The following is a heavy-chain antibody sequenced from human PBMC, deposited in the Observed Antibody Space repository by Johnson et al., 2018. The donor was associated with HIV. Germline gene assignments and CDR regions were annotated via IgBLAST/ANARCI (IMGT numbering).Heavy chain of an antibody. CDR2: IWYDGSNK. CDR3: ATSTASDAFDI. Sequence: QVQLVESGGGLVPPGRSLRLSCAASGFTFGSYGMHWVRQAPGKGLEWVAVIWYDGSNKNYSDSVKGRFTISRDNSKNTLYLQMNSLRAEDTAVYYCATSTASDAFDIWGQGTMVTVSS. J-gene: IGHJ3*02. V-gene: IGHV3-33*01. D-gene: IGHD1-1*01. CDR1: GFTFGSYG.